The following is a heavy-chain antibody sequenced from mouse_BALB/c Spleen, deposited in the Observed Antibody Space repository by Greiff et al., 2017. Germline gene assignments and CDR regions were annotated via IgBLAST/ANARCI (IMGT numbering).Heavy chain of an antibody. CDR1: GYSFTGYY. Sequence: LVKTGASVKISCKASGYSFTGYYMHWVKQSHGKSLEWIGYISCYNGATSYNQKFKGKATFTVDTSSSTAYMQFNSLTSEDSAVYYCARGDGYYSWFAYWGQGTLVTVSA. D-gene: IGHD2-3*01. J-gene: IGHJ3*01. CDR3: ARGDGYYSWFAY. CDR2: ISCYNGAT. V-gene: IGHV1S34*01.